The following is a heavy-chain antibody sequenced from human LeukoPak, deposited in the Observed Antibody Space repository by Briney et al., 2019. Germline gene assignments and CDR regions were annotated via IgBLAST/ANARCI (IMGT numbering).Heavy chain of an antibody. V-gene: IGHV1-2*02. J-gene: IGHJ4*02. CDR1: GYTFTGYY. Sequence: GASVKVSCKASGYTFTGYYMHWVRQAPGQGLEWMGWINPNSGGTDYAQKFQGRVTMTRDTSISTAYMELSSLRSDDTAVYYCARARPVSRLGTDFDYWGQGALVTVSS. CDR2: INPNSGGT. CDR3: ARARPVSRLGTDFDY. D-gene: IGHD1-7*01.